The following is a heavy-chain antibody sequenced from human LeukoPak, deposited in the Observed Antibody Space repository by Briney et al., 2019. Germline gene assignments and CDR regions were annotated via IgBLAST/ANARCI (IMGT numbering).Heavy chain of an antibody. CDR2: IYSGGST. J-gene: IGHJ4*02. V-gene: IGHV3-66*01. CDR3: ARWQGDSGYDIDY. CDR1: GFTVSSNY. D-gene: IGHD5-12*01. Sequence: PGGSLRLSCAASGFTVSSNYMSWVRQAPGKGLEWVSVIYSGGSTYYADSVKGRFTISRDNSKNTLYLQMNSLRAEDTAVYYCARWQGDSGYDIDYWGQGTLVTVSS.